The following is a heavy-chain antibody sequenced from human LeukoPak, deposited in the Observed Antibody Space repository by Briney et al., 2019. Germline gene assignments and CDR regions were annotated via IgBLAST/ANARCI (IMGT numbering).Heavy chain of an antibody. J-gene: IGHJ6*03. V-gene: IGHV4-61*09. CDR3: ARVAKHFRGGISFYFMDV. CDR2: LYTSGRM. CDR1: GGSISSGSYD. Sequence: SETLSLTCTVSGGSISSGSYDWYWIRQPAGKGLEWIGHLYTSGRMSYNPSLKSRVTITVDTSKKQCSLNPRSVTAADTAVYYCARVAKHFRGGISFYFMDVWGKGTTVTISS. D-gene: IGHD3-10*01.